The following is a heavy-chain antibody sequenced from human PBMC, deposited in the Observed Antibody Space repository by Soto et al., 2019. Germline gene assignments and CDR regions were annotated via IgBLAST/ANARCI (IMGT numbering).Heavy chain of an antibody. CDR1: GFTFSSYA. D-gene: IGHD6-6*01. CDR3: AKERASIAARLDWFDP. Sequence: EVQLLESGGGLVQPGGSLRLSCAASGFTFSSYAMSWVRQAPGKGLEWVSAISGSGGSTYYADSVKGRFTISRDNSKNSRYLQRNSLRAEDTAVYYCAKERASIAARLDWFDPWGQGTLVTVSS. CDR2: ISGSGGST. J-gene: IGHJ5*02. V-gene: IGHV3-23*01.